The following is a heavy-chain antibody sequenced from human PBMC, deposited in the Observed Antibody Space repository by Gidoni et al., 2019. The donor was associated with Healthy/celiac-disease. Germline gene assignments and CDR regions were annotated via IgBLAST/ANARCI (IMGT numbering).Heavy chain of an antibody. CDR1: GGSISSSSYY. Sequence: QLQLQESGPGLVKPSETLSLTCTVSGGSISSSSYYWGWIRQPPVKGLEWIGSIYFSGSTYYNPSLKSRVTISVDTSKNQFSLKLSSVTAADTAVYYCASTPDFWSGYNYYYYYMDVWGKGTTVTVSS. CDR3: ASTPDFWSGYNYYYYYMDV. D-gene: IGHD3-3*01. J-gene: IGHJ6*03. V-gene: IGHV4-39*01. CDR2: IYFSGST.